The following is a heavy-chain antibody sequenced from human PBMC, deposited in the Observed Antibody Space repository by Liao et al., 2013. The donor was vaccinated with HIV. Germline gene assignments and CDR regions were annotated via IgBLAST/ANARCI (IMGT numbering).Heavy chain of an antibody. Sequence: QVQLQESGPGLVKPSETLSLTCTVSGGSIRNYYWTWIRQPPGKGLEWIGNIHYSGSTNYKSSLKGRVTISLDTSKSQFSLKLTSVTAADTAVYYCARVNYYEGAPEYFQYWGQGTLVTVSS. D-gene: IGHD3-22*01. CDR2: IHYSGST. CDR3: ARVNYYEGAPEYFQY. CDR1: GGSIRNYY. V-gene: IGHV4-59*01. J-gene: IGHJ1*01.